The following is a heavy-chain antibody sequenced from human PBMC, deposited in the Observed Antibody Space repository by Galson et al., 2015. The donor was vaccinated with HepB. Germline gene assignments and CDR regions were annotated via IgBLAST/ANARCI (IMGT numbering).Heavy chain of an antibody. J-gene: IGHJ3*02. V-gene: IGHV4-39*01. D-gene: IGHD6-19*01. Sequence: KGLEWIGNIYNSGVTYYSASLKSRVTLSIDTSKNHFSLNLSSVTATDTAVYYCARHAPSVAFRTFHIWGQGTMVTVSS. CDR3: ARHAPSVAFRTFHI. CDR2: IYNSGVT.